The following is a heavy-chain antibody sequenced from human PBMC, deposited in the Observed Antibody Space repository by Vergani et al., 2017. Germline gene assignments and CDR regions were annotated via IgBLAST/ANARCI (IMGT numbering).Heavy chain of an antibody. Sequence: QVQLVQSGAEVKKPGSSVKVSCKASGGTFSSYTISWVRQAPEQGLEWMGRIIPILGIANYAQKFQGRVTITADKSTSTAYMELSSLRSEDTAVYYCAIAYCGGDCYFDYYYGMDVWGQGTTVTVSS. CDR2: IIPILGIA. CDR1: GGTFSSYT. J-gene: IGHJ6*02. V-gene: IGHV1-69*02. CDR3: AIAYCGGDCYFDYYYGMDV. D-gene: IGHD2-21*02.